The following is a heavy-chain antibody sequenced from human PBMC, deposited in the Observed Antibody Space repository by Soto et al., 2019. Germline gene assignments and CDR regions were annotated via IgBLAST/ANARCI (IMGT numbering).Heavy chain of an antibody. J-gene: IGHJ3*02. CDR2: IYYSGST. CDR1: GGSISSGDYY. V-gene: IGHV4-30-4*01. Sequence: SETLSLTCTVSGGSISSGDYYWSWIRQPPGKGLEWIGYIYYSGSTYYNPSLKSRVTISVDTSKNQFSLKLSSVTAADTAVYYCAREDVVVAAPGGFPAFDIWGKGTMVT. CDR3: AREDVVVAAPGGFPAFDI. D-gene: IGHD2-15*01.